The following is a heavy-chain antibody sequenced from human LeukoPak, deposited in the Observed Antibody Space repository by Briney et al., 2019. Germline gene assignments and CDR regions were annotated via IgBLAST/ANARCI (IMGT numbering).Heavy chain of an antibody. V-gene: IGHV3-48*01. CDR3: ARGFCSSTSCRHYYYYMDV. CDR1: GFTLSNYG. Sequence: GGSLRLSCAASGFTLSNYGMNWVRQAPGKGLEWVSFISSSSTTIYYADSVKGRFTISRDDAKNSLYLQMNSLRTEDTAVYYCARGFCSSTSCRHYYYYMDVWGKGTTVTVSS. D-gene: IGHD2-2*01. J-gene: IGHJ6*03. CDR2: ISSSSTTI.